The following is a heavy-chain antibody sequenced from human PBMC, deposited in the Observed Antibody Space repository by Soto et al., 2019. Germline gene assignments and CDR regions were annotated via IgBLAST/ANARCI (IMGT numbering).Heavy chain of an antibody. J-gene: IGHJ4*02. CDR2: ISSSSYI. Sequence: GGSLRLSCAASGFTFSSYSMNWVRQAPGKGLEWVSSISSSSYIYYADSVKGRFTISRDNAKNSLYLQMNSLRAEDTAVYYCARDYYGSGRTFDYWGQGTLVTVSS. V-gene: IGHV3-21*01. CDR3: ARDYYGSGRTFDY. D-gene: IGHD3-10*01. CDR1: GFTFSSYS.